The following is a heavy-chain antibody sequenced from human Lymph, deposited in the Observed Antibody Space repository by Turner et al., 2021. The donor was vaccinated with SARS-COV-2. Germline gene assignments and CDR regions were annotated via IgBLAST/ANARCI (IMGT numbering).Heavy chain of an antibody. D-gene: IGHD3-16*01. CDR3: AREDPIMRTFGGVGGGMDV. CDR1: GFTFNIYW. J-gene: IGHJ6*02. CDR2: INSDGSRT. V-gene: IGHV3-74*01. Sequence: EVQLVESGGGLVQPGGSLRLSCAASGFTFNIYWMHWVRQAPGKGRVWVSRINSDGSRTSYADSVKGRFTISRDNAKNTLYLQMNSLRAEDTAVYYCAREDPIMRTFGGVGGGMDVWGQGTTVTVSS.